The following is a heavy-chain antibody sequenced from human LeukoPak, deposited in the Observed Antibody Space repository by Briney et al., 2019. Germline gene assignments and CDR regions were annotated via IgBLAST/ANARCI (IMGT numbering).Heavy chain of an antibody. Sequence: GGSLRLSCAATGFTFSSYSMNWVRQAPGKGLEWVSYISSSSSTIYYADSVKGRFTISRDNSKNTLYLQMNSLRAEDTAVYYCATSPPLTGEHSDAFDIWGQGTMVTVSS. D-gene: IGHD7-27*01. CDR1: GFTFSSYS. J-gene: IGHJ3*02. V-gene: IGHV3-48*01. CDR3: ATSPPLTGEHSDAFDI. CDR2: ISSSSSTI.